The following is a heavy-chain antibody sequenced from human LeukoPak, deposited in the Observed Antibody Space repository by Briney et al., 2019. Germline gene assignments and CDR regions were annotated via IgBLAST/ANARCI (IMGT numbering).Heavy chain of an antibody. J-gene: IGHJ4*02. CDR2: IYYSGST. V-gene: IGHV4-30-4*01. CDR1: GGSISSGDYY. D-gene: IGHD4-17*01. Sequence: SETLSLTCTVSGGSISSGDYYWSWIRQPPGKGLEWIGYIYYSGSTYYNPSLKSRVTISVDTSKNQFSLKLSSVTAADTAVYYRARDGDYGFFDYWGQGTLVTASS. CDR3: ARDGDYGFFDY.